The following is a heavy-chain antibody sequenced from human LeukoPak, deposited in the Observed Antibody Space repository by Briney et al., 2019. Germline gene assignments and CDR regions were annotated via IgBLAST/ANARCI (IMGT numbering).Heavy chain of an antibody. CDR1: GYTFTSYG. CDR2: ISAYNGNT. V-gene: IGHV1-18*01. Sequence: ASVKVSCKASGYTFTSYGISWVRQAPGQGLEWMGWISAYNGNTNYAQKLQGRVTMTTDTSTSTAYMELRSLRSDDTAVYYCARVSLFGGLLFEIFDYWGQGTLVTVSS. CDR3: ARVSLFGGLLFEIFDY. J-gene: IGHJ4*02. D-gene: IGHD3-10*02.